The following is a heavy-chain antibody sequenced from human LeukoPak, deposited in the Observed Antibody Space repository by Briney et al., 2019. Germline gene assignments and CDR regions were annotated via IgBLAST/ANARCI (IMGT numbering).Heavy chain of an antibody. CDR1: GYTLTELS. Sequence: ASVKVSCKVSGYTLTELSMHWVRQAPGTGLEWMGGFDPEDGETIYAQKFQGRVTMTEDTSTDTAYMELSSLRSEDTAVYYCATHSCSGGSCYSDYWGQGTLVTVSS. CDR3: ATHSCSGGSCYSDY. CDR2: FDPEDGET. V-gene: IGHV1-24*01. J-gene: IGHJ4*02. D-gene: IGHD2-15*01.